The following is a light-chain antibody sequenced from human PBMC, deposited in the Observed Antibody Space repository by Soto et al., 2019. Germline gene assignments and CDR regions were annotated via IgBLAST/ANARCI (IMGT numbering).Light chain of an antibody. Sequence: QPVLTQPASVSGSPGQSITISCTGTRSDVGAYNSVSWYQQHPGKVPKLIIYAVSIRPSGVSNRFSCSTSGNTASLAISGLQAEDDADYYCSSYTSNNLLFGGGTKVTVL. CDR1: RSDVGAYNS. V-gene: IGLV2-14*01. J-gene: IGLJ2*01. CDR3: SSYTSNNLL. CDR2: AVS.